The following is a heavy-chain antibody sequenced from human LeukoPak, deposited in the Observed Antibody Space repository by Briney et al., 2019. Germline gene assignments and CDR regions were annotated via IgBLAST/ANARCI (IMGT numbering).Heavy chain of an antibody. V-gene: IGHV3-74*01. CDR3: ASGSPRGYYDSSGYYRG. D-gene: IGHD3-22*01. Sequence: GGSLRLSCAASGFTFSSYWMHWVRQAPGKGLVGVSRINSDGSSTSYADSVKGRFTISRDNAKNTLYLQMNSLRAEDTAVYYCASGSPRGYYDSSGYYRGWGQGTLVTVSS. CDR1: GFTFSSYW. CDR2: INSDGSST. J-gene: IGHJ4*02.